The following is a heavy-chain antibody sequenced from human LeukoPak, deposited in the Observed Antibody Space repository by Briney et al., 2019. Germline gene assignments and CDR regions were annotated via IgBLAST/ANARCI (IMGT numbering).Heavy chain of an antibody. D-gene: IGHD6-25*01. CDR1: GGSISSSNYL. V-gene: IGHV4-39*07. J-gene: IGHJ4*02. CDR2: MGHSGST. Sequence: SETLSLTCSVSGGSISSSNYLWAWIRQPPGKGLEWIGNMGHSGSTNYNPSLKSRVTISVDPSKNQFSLKLSSVTAADAAVYYCARDIGSAINDYWGQGTLVTVSS. CDR3: ARDIGSAINDY.